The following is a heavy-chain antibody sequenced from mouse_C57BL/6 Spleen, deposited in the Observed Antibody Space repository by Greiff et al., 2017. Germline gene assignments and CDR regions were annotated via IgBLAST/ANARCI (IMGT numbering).Heavy chain of an antibody. CDR2: IHPNSGST. Sequence: QVQLQQPGAELVKPGASVKLSCKASGYTFSSYWMYWVKQRPGQGLEWIGMIHPNSGSTNYNEKFKSKATLTVDKSSSTAYMQLSSLTSEDSAVYYCASGSSYPFAYWGQGTLVTVSA. CDR1: GYTFSSYW. D-gene: IGHD1-1*01. J-gene: IGHJ3*01. CDR3: ASGSSYPFAY. V-gene: IGHV1-64*01.